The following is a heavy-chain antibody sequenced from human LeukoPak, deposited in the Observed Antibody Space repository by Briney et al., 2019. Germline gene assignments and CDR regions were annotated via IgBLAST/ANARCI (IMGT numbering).Heavy chain of an antibody. D-gene: IGHD3-10*01. CDR3: ARDGAYYYGSGSYYVDY. CDR1: GGSISSYY. V-gene: IGHV4-4*07. CDR2: IYTSGST. J-gene: IGHJ4*02. Sequence: SETLSLTCTVSGGSISSYYWSWIRQPAGKGLEWIGRIYTSGSTNYNPSLKSRVTMSVDTSKNQFSLKLSSVTAADTAVYYCARDGAYYYGSGSYYVDYWGQGTLVTVSS.